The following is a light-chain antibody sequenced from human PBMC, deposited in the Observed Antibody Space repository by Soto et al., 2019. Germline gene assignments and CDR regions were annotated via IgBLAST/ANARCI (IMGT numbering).Light chain of an antibody. Sequence: DIQMTQSPSTLSASVGDRVTITCRASQSISCWLAWSQQKPGKAPKLLIYKASSLESGVPSRFSGSGSGTEFTLAISRLQPDDFATYYCQQYDSLVTFGPGTKVDIK. CDR1: QSISCW. V-gene: IGKV1-5*03. CDR2: KAS. J-gene: IGKJ3*01. CDR3: QQYDSLVT.